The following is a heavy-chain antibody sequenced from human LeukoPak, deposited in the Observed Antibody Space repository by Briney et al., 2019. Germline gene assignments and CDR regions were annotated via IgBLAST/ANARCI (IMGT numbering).Heavy chain of an antibody. Sequence: ASVKVSCKASGYTFTSYYMHWVRQAPGQGLEWMGIINPSGGSTSYAQKFQGRVTITADESTSTAYMELSSLRSEDTAVYYCARDPKPTSLDRAHFDYWGQGTLVTVSS. D-gene: IGHD1-14*01. J-gene: IGHJ4*02. V-gene: IGHV1-46*01. CDR1: GYTFTSYY. CDR3: ARDPKPTSLDRAHFDY. CDR2: INPSGGST.